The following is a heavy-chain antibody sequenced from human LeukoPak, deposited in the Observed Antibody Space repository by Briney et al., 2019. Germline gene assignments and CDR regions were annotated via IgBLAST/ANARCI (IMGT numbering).Heavy chain of an antibody. CDR3: ATSAAGYYYYGMDV. CDR1: GFTFSSYA. Sequence: GGSLRLSCAASGFTFSSYAMSWVRQAPGKGLEWVSVIYSGGSTYYADSVKGRFTISRHNSKNTLYLQMNSLRAEDTAVYYCATSAAGYYYYGMDVWGQGTTVTVSS. J-gene: IGHJ6*02. D-gene: IGHD6-13*01. CDR2: IYSGGST. V-gene: IGHV3-53*04.